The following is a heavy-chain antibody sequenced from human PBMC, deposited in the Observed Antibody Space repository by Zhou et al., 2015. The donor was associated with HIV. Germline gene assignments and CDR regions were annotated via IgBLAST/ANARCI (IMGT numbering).Heavy chain of an antibody. J-gene: IGHJ4*02. CDR3: ARVGAAMVILGEFDY. D-gene: IGHD5-18*01. CDR2: INPSGGST. Sequence: QVQLVQSGAEVKKPGASVKVSCKASGYTFTSYYMHWVRQAPGQGLEWMGIINPSGGSTSYAQKFQGRVTMTRDTSTSTVYMELSSLRSEDTAVYYCARVGAAMVILGEFDYWGQGTLVTVSS. CDR1: GYTFTSYY. V-gene: IGHV1-46*01.